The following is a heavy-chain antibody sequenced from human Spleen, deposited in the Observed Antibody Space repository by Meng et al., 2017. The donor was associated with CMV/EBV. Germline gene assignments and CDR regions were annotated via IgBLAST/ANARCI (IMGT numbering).Heavy chain of an antibody. CDR2: TVPILDVA. J-gene: IGHJ6*02. Sequence: SVKVSCKASGDTFSSYTFSWVRQAPGQGLEWVGRTVPILDVANYAQKFQGRVTITADKSTSTAYMELSSLRSEDTALYYCAVERRRSVYWRYYGMDVWGQGTTVTVSS. CDR1: GDTFSSYT. D-gene: IGHD3-3*01. V-gene: IGHV1-69*02. CDR3: AVERRRSVYWRYYGMDV.